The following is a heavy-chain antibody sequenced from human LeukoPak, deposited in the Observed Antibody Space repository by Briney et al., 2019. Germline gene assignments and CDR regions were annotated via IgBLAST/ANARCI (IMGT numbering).Heavy chain of an antibody. CDR1: GFTFSSYS. CDR3: ARSIRPHYDILTGLDY. CDR2: ISSSSSTQ. J-gene: IGHJ4*02. V-gene: IGHV3-48*01. D-gene: IGHD3-9*01. Sequence: PGGSLRLSCAASGFTFSSYSMNWVRQAPGKGLEWVSYISSSSSTQYFADFMKRLFKIVRDNAKNSLYLQMNSLRAEDTAVYYCARSIRPHYDILTGLDYWGQGTLVTVSS.